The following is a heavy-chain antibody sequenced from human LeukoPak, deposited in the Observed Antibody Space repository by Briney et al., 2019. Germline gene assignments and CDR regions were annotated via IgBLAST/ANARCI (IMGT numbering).Heavy chain of an antibody. D-gene: IGHD2-15*01. J-gene: IGHJ6*02. Sequence: PTGGSLRLSCAASGFTVSSYYMSWVRQAPGKGLEWVSVIYSGGSTYYTDSVKGRFTISRDNSKNTLYLQMNSLRAEDTAVYYCARDGYCSGGSCYRPYGLDVWGQGTTVAVSS. CDR1: GFTVSSYY. CDR2: IYSGGST. CDR3: ARDGYCSGGSCYRPYGLDV. V-gene: IGHV3-53*01.